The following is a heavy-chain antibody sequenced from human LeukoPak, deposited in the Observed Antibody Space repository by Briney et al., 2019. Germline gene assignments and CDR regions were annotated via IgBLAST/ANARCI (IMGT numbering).Heavy chain of an antibody. CDR3: ARDSECYGCWSGPKGPFDY. J-gene: IGHJ4*02. V-gene: IGHV4-31*01. D-gene: IGHD3-3*01. Sequence: SETLSLTCTVSGGSISIGGYYCRWIRQHPGKGLEWIGYIYYSGSTYYNPSLQIHVPISVDTSKNQFSMKLSSGTAPDTAVYYCARDSECYGCWSGPKGPFDYWGQGTLVTVSS. CDR2: IYYSGST. CDR1: GGSISIGGYY.